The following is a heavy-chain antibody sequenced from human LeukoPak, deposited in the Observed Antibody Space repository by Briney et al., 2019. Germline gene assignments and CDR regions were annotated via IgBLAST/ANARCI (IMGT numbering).Heavy chain of an antibody. J-gene: IGHJ4*02. CDR1: RLTLSTYT. D-gene: IGHD2-21*02. Sequence: GGSLRLSCGASRLTLSTYTMNWVRQAPGKGLEWVSHIAGRSDSIYYADSVKGRFTISRDNSKNTLYLQMNSLRAEDTAVYYCAKDQSVYCGGDCYPDFDYWGQGTLVTVSS. V-gene: IGHV3-48*01. CDR2: IAGRSDSI. CDR3: AKDQSVYCGGDCYPDFDY.